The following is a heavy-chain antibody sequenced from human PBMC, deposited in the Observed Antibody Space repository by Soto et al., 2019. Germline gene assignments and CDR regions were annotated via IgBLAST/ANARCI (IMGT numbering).Heavy chain of an antibody. V-gene: IGHV1-46*01. J-gene: IGHJ6*01. CDR3: AREATYYYNGMDV. Sequence: QVRLVQSGAEVKKPGASVKVSCKASGYTFTNYYMHWVRQAPGQGLEWMGVINPSGGSTTYAQKFQGRVTMNRDTSTTTDYMELSSLRSEDTAVYYCAREATYYYNGMDVWGQGTTVTVSS. CDR1: GYTFTNYY. CDR2: INPSGGST.